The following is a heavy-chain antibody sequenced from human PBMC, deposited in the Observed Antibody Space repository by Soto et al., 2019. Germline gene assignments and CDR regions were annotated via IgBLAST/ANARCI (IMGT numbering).Heavy chain of an antibody. V-gene: IGHV3-21*01. D-gene: IGHD3-22*01. CDR1: GFNFITYS. CDR3: VRDGLDYYDTERLYFDK. Sequence: EVQLVESGGGPVRPGGSLKLPCEASGFNFITYSLSWVRQAPGKGLDWVASISSSAVYLDYADSVKGRFTISRDNANNSLYLQMNSLRAEDTATYYCVRDGLDYYDTERLYFDKWGQGTLVTVSS. CDR2: ISSSAVYL. J-gene: IGHJ4*02.